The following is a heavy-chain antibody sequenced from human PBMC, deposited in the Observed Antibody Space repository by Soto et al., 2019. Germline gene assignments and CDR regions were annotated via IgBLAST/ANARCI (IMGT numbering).Heavy chain of an antibody. Sequence: PGGSLRLSCAASGFTFSSSAMSWVRQAPGKGLEWVSAISDSGGITYYADSVKGRFTISRDNSKNSLYLQMNSLRAEDTAVYYCAREGLGWGSGSYNWFDPRGQGTLVTVSS. CDR2: ISDSGGIT. J-gene: IGHJ5*02. CDR1: GFTFSSSA. CDR3: AREGLGWGSGSYNWFDP. V-gene: IGHV3-23*01. D-gene: IGHD3-10*01.